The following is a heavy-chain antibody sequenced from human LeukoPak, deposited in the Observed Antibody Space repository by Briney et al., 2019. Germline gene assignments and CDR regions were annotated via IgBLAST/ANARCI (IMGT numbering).Heavy chain of an antibody. CDR1: GYSFTSFW. J-gene: IGHJ4*02. V-gene: IGHV5-51*01. CDR3: ARKTPGGPIDY. D-gene: IGHD3-16*01. CDR2: IHPGDSET. Sequence: GESLKISCQASGYSFTSFWIGWVRQMPGKGLEWVGIIHPGDSETRYSPSFQGQVTILADKSINTAYLQWSSLKASDTAMYYCARKTPGGPIDYWGQGTLVTVSA.